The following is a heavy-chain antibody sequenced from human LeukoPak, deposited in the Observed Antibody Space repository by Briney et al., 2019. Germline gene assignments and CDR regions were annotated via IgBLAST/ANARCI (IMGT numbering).Heavy chain of an antibody. CDR1: GFTFSSYG. CDR3: AKAQGYDFWSGYYPYWYFDL. V-gene: IGHV3-23*01. J-gene: IGHJ2*01. D-gene: IGHD3-3*01. Sequence: GGSLRLSCAASGFTFSSYGMSWVRQAPGKGLEWVSAISGSGGSTYYADSVKGRFTISRDNSKNTLYLQMNSLRAEDTAVYYCAKAQGYDFWSGYYPYWYFDLWGRGTLVTVSS. CDR2: ISGSGGST.